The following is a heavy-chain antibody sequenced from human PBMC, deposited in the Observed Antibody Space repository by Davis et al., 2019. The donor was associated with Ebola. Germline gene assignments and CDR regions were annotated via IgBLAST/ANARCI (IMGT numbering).Heavy chain of an antibody. J-gene: IGHJ3*02. D-gene: IGHD6-13*01. CDR3: ARGIAAAGDAYDI. CDR2: ISAYNGNT. CDR1: GYTFTSYD. Sequence: ASVKVSCKASGYTFTSYDINWVRQATGQGLEWMGWISAYNGNTNYAQKLQGRVTMTTDTSTSTAYMELRSLRSDDTAVYYCARGIAAAGDAYDIWGQGTMVTVSS. V-gene: IGHV1-18*01.